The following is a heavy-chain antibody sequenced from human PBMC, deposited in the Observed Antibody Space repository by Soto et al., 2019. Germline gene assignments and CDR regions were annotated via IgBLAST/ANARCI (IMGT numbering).Heavy chain of an antibody. CDR2: IYYSGST. D-gene: IGHD2-21*01. Sequence: SETMSVTCPVAGGSISSYYWSWIRQPPGKGLEWIGYIYYSGSTNYNPSLKSRVTISVDTSKNQFSLKLSSVTAADTAVYYCARRWGGTFDYWGQGTLVTVSS. CDR3: ARRWGGTFDY. CDR1: GGSISSYY. V-gene: IGHV4-59*01. J-gene: IGHJ4*02.